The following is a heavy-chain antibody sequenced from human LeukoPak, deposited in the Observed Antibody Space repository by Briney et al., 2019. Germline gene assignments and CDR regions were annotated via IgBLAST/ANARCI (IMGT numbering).Heavy chain of an antibody. V-gene: IGHV3-74*01. D-gene: IGHD3-3*02. J-gene: IGHJ5*02. CDR1: EFTFSSNW. CDR2: INSGGSSR. Sequence: GGSLRLSCAASEFTFSSNWMHWVRQAPGKGLVWVSRINSGGSSRDYADSVKGRLTISRDNAKNTLYLQMNSLRVDDTAVYYCVREISDWFDPWGQGTLVSVSS. CDR3: VREISDWFDP.